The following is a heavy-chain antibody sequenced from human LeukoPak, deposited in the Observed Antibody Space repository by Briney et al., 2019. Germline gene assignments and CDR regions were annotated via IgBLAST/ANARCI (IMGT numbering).Heavy chain of an antibody. Sequence: PGGSLRLSCAASGFTVSSNSMSWVRQAPGKGLEWVAVICSGGSIYYADSVNGRCSISRDNSKNTIYLQLNSLSAEDTAVYYCARDWCGGDRCYYFDHWGRGTLVTVSS. CDR2: ICSGGSI. CDR1: GFTVSSNS. D-gene: IGHD2-21*02. CDR3: ARDWCGGDRCYYFDH. J-gene: IGHJ4*02. V-gene: IGHV3-53*01.